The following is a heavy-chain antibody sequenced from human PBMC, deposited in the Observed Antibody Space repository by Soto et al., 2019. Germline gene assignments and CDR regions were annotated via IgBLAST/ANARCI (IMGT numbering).Heavy chain of an antibody. CDR1: GGTFSSYT. CDR3: VRDLESTTQTWGFGDS. Sequence: QVQLVQSGAEVKKPGSSVKVSCKASGGTFSSYTITWVRQAPGQGLEWLGRIIPIFGVTNYAQKFQDRVTITADRSTTTAYMELSRLRSEDTAGYYCVRDLESTTQTWGFGDSWGQGTLVTVSS. D-gene: IGHD1-1*01. CDR2: IIPIFGVT. J-gene: IGHJ4*02. V-gene: IGHV1-69*08.